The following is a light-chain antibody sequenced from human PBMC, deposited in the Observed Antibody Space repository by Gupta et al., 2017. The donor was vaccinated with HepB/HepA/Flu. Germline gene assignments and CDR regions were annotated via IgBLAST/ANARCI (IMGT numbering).Light chain of an antibody. CDR1: QSVISN. Sequence: EIVMTQSPATLSVSPGERATLSCRASQSVISNLAWYQQKPGQTPRLLIFRASTRATGVPARFSGSGSGTEFSITISNRQSEDFAVYYFQQESQWPLTFGQGTRLKIK. CDR2: RAS. J-gene: IGKJ5*01. CDR3: QQESQWPLT. V-gene: IGKV3-15*01.